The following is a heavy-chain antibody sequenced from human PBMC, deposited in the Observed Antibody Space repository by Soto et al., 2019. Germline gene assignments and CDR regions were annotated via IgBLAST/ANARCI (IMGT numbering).Heavy chain of an antibody. CDR3: ARTTAVPNTLRSRYFFDY. CDR2: VYYSGTT. V-gene: IGHV4-61*01. CDR1: GASIRGSYYF. D-gene: IGHD4-17*01. Sequence: SETLSLTCTVTGASIRGSYYFWSWIRQPPGKRLEWIGYVYYSGTTNYNPSLKSRVTISVDLSKNQFSLRLSSVTTADTALYYCARTTAVPNTLRSRYFFDYWGQGTLVTVSS. J-gene: IGHJ4*02.